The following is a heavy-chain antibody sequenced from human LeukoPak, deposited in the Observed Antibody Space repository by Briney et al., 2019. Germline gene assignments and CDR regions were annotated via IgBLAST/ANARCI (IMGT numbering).Heavy chain of an antibody. J-gene: IGHJ6*03. Sequence: GGSLRLSCAASGFTFDDYAMHWVRQAPGKGLEWVSGISWNGGSTGYADSVKGRFTMSRDNAKNSLYLQMNSLRAEDTAFYYCARGAGSGYYFYMDVWGKGTTVTVSS. CDR1: GFTFDDYA. CDR2: ISWNGGST. CDR3: ARGAGSGYYFYMDV. D-gene: IGHD3-10*01. V-gene: IGHV3-20*04.